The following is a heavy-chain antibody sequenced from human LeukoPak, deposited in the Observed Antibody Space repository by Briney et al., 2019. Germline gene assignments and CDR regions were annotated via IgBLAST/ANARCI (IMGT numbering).Heavy chain of an antibody. CDR2: ISYDGGNK. J-gene: IGHJ6*02. CDR3: ARDPTWSGYPSYGMDV. D-gene: IGHD3-3*01. Sequence: GGSLRLSCAASGFTFSNYAMHWVRQAPGKGLEWVAVISYDGGNKYYADSVKGRFTISRDNSKNTLYLQMNSLRAEDTAVYYCARDPTWSGYPSYGMDVWGQGTTVTVS. V-gene: IGHV3-30-3*01. CDR1: GFTFSNYA.